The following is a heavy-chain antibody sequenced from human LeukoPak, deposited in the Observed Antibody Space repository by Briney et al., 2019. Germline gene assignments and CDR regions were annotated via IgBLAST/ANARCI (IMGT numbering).Heavy chain of an antibody. CDR2: ISSSSSTI. CDR3: ARHRSGGSQDDAFDI. CDR1: GFTFSSYS. Sequence: GGSLRLSCAASGFTFSSYSMNWVRQAPGKGLEWVSYISSSSSTIYYADSVKGRFTISRDNAKNSLFLQMNSLRAEDTAVYYCARHRSGGSQDDAFDIWGQGTMVTVSS. D-gene: IGHD2-15*01. V-gene: IGHV3-48*01. J-gene: IGHJ3*02.